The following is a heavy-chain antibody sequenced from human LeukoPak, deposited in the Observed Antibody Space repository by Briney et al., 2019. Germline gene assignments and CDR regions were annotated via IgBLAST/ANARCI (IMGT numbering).Heavy chain of an antibody. CDR3: ARGREWELPQLYNWFDP. D-gene: IGHD1-26*01. Sequence: SETLSLTCTVSGGSISGSSYSWGWIRQPPGKGLEWIGSLYYSGSTYYNPSLNSRVTISVDTSKNQFSLKLYSVSAADTAVYYCARGREWELPQLYNWFDPWGQGTLVTVSS. V-gene: IGHV4-39*07. CDR2: LYYSGST. CDR1: GGSISGSSYS. J-gene: IGHJ5*02.